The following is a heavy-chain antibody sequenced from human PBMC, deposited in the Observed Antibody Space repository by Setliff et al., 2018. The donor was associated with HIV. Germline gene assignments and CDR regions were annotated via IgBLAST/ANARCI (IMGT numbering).Heavy chain of an antibody. CDR3: ARETPPYYYDSGGYSYF. V-gene: IGHV4-39*02. J-gene: IGHJ4*02. D-gene: IGHD3-22*01. Sequence: SETLSLTCTVSGDSISSSSFYWGWVRQPPGKGLEWIGSMYYSGSTYYNPSLKSRITMSVDTSKNQFSLKLSSVTAADTAVYYCARETPPYYYDSGGYSYFWGPGTLVTVSS. CDR1: GDSISSSSFY. CDR2: MYYSGST.